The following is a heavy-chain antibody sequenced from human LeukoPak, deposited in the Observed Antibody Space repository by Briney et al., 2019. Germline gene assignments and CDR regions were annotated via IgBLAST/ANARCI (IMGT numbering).Heavy chain of an antibody. CDR3: ARGRYQLLGGYYYYGMDV. Sequence: ASVKVSCKASGYTFTSYDINWVRQATAQGLEWMGWMNPNSGNTGYAQKFQGRVTMTRNTSISTAYMELSSLRSEDTAVYYCARGRYQLLGGYYYYGMDVWGQGTTVTVSS. CDR2: MNPNSGNT. D-gene: IGHD2-2*01. J-gene: IGHJ6*02. CDR1: GYTFTSYD. V-gene: IGHV1-8*01.